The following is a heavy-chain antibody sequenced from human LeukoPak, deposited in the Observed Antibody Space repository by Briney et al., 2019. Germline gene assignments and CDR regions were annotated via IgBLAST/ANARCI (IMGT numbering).Heavy chain of an antibody. V-gene: IGHV3-7*03. D-gene: IGHD4-11*01. J-gene: IGHJ4*02. CDR1: GFSISAYS. Sequence: GGSLKLSCAASGFSISAYSMSWVRQAPGKGLEWVANTKQDGSEKYYVDSVKGRFTISRDNAYNSLYLQMSTLRAEDTAVYYCTTSRTFDYWGQGTLVTVSS. CDR3: TTSRTFDY. CDR2: TKQDGSEK.